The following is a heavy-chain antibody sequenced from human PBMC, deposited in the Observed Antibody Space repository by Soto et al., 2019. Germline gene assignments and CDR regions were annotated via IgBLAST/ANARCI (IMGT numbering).Heavy chain of an antibody. D-gene: IGHD3-3*01. CDR1: GFTFSSYA. CDR3: AKDFVDDFWSGYYWPFDY. J-gene: IGHJ4*02. Sequence: EVQLLESGGGLVQPGGSLRLSCAASGFTFSSYAMSWVRQAPGKGLEWVSAISGSGGSTYYADSVKGRFTISSDNSKNTLYLQMNSLGAEDTAVYYCAKDFVDDFWSGYYWPFDYWGQGTLVTVSS. CDR2: ISGSGGST. V-gene: IGHV3-23*01.